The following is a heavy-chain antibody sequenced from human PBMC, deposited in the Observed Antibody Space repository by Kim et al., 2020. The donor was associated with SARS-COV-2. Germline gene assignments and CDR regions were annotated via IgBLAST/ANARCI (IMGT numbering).Heavy chain of an antibody. CDR3: ARDPRSSWYGGYGMDV. CDR2: ISYDGSNK. D-gene: IGHD6-13*01. CDR1: GFTFSSYA. Sequence: GGSLRLSCAASGFTFSSYAMHWVRQAPGKGLEWVAVISYDGSNKYYADSVKGRFTISRDNSKNTLYLQMNSLRAEDTAVYYCARDPRSSWYGGYGMDVWGQGTTVTVSS. V-gene: IGHV3-30*04. J-gene: IGHJ6*02.